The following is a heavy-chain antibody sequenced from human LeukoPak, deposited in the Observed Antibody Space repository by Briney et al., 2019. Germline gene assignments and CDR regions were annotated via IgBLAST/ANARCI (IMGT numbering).Heavy chain of an antibody. CDR2: ISGSGGST. CDR3: AKGLSTDYYGSGSYQDY. V-gene: IGHV3-23*01. CDR1: GFTFSSYA. Sequence: GGSLRPSCAASGFTFSSYAMSWVRQAPGKGLEWVSAISGSGGSTYYADSVKGRFTISRDNSKNTLYLQMNSLRAEDTAVYYCAKGLSTDYYGSGSYQDYWGQGTLVTVSS. J-gene: IGHJ4*02. D-gene: IGHD3-10*01.